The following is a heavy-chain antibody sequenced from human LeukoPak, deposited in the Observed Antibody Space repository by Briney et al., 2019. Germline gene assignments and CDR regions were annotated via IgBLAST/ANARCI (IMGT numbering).Heavy chain of an antibody. Sequence: KPSETLSLTCAVYGGSFSGYYWSWIRQPPGKGLEWIGEINHSGSTNYNPSLKSRVTISVDTSKNQFSLKPSSVTAADTAVYYCAARYCSSTSCYIGYWGQGTLVTVSS. V-gene: IGHV4-34*01. D-gene: IGHD2-2*02. CDR1: GGSFSGYY. CDR3: AARYCSSTSCYIGY. CDR2: INHSGST. J-gene: IGHJ4*02.